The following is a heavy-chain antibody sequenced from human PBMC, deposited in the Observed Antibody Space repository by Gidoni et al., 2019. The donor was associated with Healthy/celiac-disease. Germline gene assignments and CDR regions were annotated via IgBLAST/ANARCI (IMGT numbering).Heavy chain of an antibody. CDR1: GFTFSSYE. CDR3: ARAMGVYQWLFTFDY. Sequence: EVQLVESGGGLVQPGGSLRLSCAASGFTFSSYEMNWVRQAPGKGLEWVSYISSSGSTIYYADSVKGRFTISRDNAKNSLYLQMNSLRAEDTAVYYCARAMGVYQWLFTFDYWGQGTLVTVSS. D-gene: IGHD6-19*01. CDR2: ISSSGSTI. V-gene: IGHV3-48*03. J-gene: IGHJ4*02.